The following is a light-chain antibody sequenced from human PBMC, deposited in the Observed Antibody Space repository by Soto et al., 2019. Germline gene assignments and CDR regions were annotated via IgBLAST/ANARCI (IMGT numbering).Light chain of an antibody. J-gene: IGKJ1*01. CDR2: GAS. CDR1: QGIRTE. CDR3: LQDSSYPRT. Sequence: AIQMTQSPSSLSASVGDRVTITCRASQGIRTELGWYQQRPGRAPKLLIYGASTLQSGVPSRFIGSGSGTDFTLTISDLQPEDFTTYYCLQDSSYPRTFGQGTKIDIK. V-gene: IGKV1-6*01.